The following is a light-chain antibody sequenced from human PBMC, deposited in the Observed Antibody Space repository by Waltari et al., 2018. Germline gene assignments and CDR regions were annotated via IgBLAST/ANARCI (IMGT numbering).Light chain of an antibody. V-gene: IGKV3-20*01. CDR2: GAA. CDR3: QHYGGSPPYT. J-gene: IGKJ2*01. Sequence: EIVLTQSPGTLSLSPGERATLSCRASQSGSSSYLAWYQHKLGQAPRLLTYGAATRATGVPDWFSGSGSGTDFTLTISRLEPEDFTVYYCQHYGGSPPYTFGQGTKLEIK. CDR1: QSGSSSY.